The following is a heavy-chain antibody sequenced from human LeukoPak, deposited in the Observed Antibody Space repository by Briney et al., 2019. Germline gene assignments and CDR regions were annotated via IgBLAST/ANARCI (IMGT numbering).Heavy chain of an antibody. J-gene: IGHJ4*02. Sequence: PGGSLRLSCAASGFTFSSYAMSWVRQAPGKGLEWVSAISGSGGSTYYADSVKGRFTISRDNSKNTLYLQMNSLRAEDTAVYYCAKEPTPPKLYCTNGVCYTGGGFDYWGQGTLVTVSS. CDR1: GFTFSSYA. V-gene: IGHV3-23*01. CDR3: AKEPTPPKLYCTNGVCYTGGGFDY. D-gene: IGHD2-8*01. CDR2: ISGSGGST.